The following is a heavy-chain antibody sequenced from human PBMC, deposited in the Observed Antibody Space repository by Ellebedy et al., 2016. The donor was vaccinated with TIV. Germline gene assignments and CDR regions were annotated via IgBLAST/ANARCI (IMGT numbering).Heavy chain of an antibody. CDR1: GGSISSSSYY. Sequence: SETLSLXCTVSGGSISSSSYYWGWIRQPPGKGLEWIGSIYYSGSTYYNPSLKSRVTISVDTSKNQFSLKLSSVTAADTAVYYCARVDYYYMDVWGKGTTVTVSS. V-gene: IGHV4-39*07. CDR3: ARVDYYYMDV. CDR2: IYYSGST. J-gene: IGHJ6*03.